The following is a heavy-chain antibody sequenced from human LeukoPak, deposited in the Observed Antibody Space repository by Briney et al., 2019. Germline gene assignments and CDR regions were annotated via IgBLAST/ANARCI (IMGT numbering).Heavy chain of an antibody. CDR3: AKESPQFDY. J-gene: IGHJ4*02. CDR2: ISGTGGTT. V-gene: IGHV3-23*01. Sequence: GGSLRLSCAASGFTFSSYAMSWVRQAPGKGLEWVSTISGTGGTTYYADSVKGRFTISRDNSKNALYLQMNSLRVEDTAVYYCAKESPQFDYWGQGTLVTVSS. CDR1: GFTFSSYA.